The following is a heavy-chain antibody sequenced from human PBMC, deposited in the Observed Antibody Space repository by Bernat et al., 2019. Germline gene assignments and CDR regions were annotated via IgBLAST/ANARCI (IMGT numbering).Heavy chain of an antibody. Sequence: EVQLVDSGGGLVQPGGSLRLSCAASGFTFSSDYITWVRQAPGKGLEWVANINQDGSATYYADSVKGRFIISRDNARTSVYLQMGSLRTEDTDIYYCAQGFGPENWGHGTLVTVSS. D-gene: IGHD2-15*01. J-gene: IGHJ4*01. CDR3: AQGFGPEN. CDR1: GFTFSSDY. V-gene: IGHV3-7*03. CDR2: INQDGSAT.